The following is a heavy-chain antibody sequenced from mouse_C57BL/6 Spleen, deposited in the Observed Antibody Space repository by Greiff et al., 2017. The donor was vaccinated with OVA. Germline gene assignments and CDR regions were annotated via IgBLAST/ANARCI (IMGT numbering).Heavy chain of an antibody. J-gene: IGHJ2*01. CDR2: INPNNGGT. CDR3: ARGPIYYGNYFDY. Sequence: VQLQQSGPELVKPGASVKISCKASGYTFTDYYMNWVKQSHGKSLEWIGDINPNNGGTSYNQKFKGKATLTVDKSSSTAYMELRSLTSEDSAVYYCARGPIYYGNYFDYWGQGTTLTVSS. V-gene: IGHV1-26*01. D-gene: IGHD2-1*01. CDR1: GYTFTDYY.